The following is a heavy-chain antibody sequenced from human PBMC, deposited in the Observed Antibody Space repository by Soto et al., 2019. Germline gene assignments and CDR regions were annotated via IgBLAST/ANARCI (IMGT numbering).Heavy chain of an antibody. V-gene: IGHV1-2*02. J-gene: IGHJ6*02. Sequence: ASVKVSCKASGYTFTGYYMHWVRQAPGQGLEWMGWINPNSGGTNYAQKFQGRVTMTRDTSISTAYMELNSLRAEDTAVYYCARDTTTVYGMDVWGQGTTVTVSS. CDR1: GYTFTGYY. D-gene: IGHD4-4*01. CDR3: ARDTTTVYGMDV. CDR2: INPNSGGT.